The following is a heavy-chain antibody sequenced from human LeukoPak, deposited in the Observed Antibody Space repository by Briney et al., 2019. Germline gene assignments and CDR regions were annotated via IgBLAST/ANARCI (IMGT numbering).Heavy chain of an antibody. D-gene: IGHD3-10*01. CDR2: ISGTGGTT. J-gene: IGHJ4*02. CDR3: AKYNGSYYVFSPIDC. Sequence: GGSLRLSCAASGLTSSTHAMSWVRQAPGKGLEWVSSISGTGGTTSTADSVKGRFTISRDSSKNTLSLQMNNLRAEDTAVYYCAKYNGSYYVFSPIDCWGQGTLVIVSS. V-gene: IGHV3-23*01. CDR1: GLTSSTHA.